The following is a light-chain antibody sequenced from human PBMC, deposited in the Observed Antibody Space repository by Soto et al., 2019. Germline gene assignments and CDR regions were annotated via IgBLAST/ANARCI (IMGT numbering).Light chain of an antibody. J-gene: IGKJ5*01. V-gene: IGKV3-15*01. CDR3: QQYSKWPIT. CDR1: QSVNSN. Sequence: EMVMTQSPAILSVSPGESATLSCRASQSVNSNYLAWYQQHPGQPPGLLIHGISTRATGIPARFSGSGSGTEFSLTISSLQSEDFAVYYCQQYSKWPITFGQGTRLEIK. CDR2: GIS.